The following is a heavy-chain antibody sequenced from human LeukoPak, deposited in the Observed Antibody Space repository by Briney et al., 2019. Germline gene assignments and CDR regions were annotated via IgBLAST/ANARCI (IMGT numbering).Heavy chain of an antibody. CDR1: GYTFTSYD. CDR3: ARGSSGWFNYYYYMGV. J-gene: IGHJ6*03. V-gene: IGHV1-8*01. D-gene: IGHD6-19*01. CDR2: MNPNSGNT. Sequence: ASVKVSCKASGYTFTSYDINWVRQATGQGLEWMGWMNPNSGNTGYAQKFQGRVTMTRNTSISTAYMELSSLRSEDTAVYYCARGSSGWFNYYYYMGVWGKGTTVTVSS.